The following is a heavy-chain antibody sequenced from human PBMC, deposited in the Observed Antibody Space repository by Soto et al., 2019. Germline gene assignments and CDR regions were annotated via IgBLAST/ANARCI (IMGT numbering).Heavy chain of an antibody. CDR2: IYPGDSDT. CDR1: GYGFGNYW. D-gene: IGHD2-2*02. CDR3: ARLNPIYCSGSSCHKFFYYGMDV. Sequence: LGESLKISCKGSGYGFGNYWIGWVRQMPGKGLEWMGIIYPGDSDTRYRPSVQGQVAISVDKSASTAYLQWNSVKASDTAIYFCARLNPIYCSGSSCHKFFYYGMDVWGQGTTVTVSS. J-gene: IGHJ6*02. V-gene: IGHV5-51*01.